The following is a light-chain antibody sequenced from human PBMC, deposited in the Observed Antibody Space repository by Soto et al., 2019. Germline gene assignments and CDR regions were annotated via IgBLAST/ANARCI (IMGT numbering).Light chain of an antibody. CDR2: EVS. CDR1: SSDVGSYNR. V-gene: IGLV2-18*02. Sequence: QSVLTQPPSVSGSPGQSVTISCTGTSSDVGSYNRVSWYQQPPGTAPKLMIYEVSNRPSGVPDRFSGSKSGNTASLTISGSQAEDEADYYCSSYTSSSTLVFGGGTKLTVL. CDR3: SSYTSSSTLV. J-gene: IGLJ2*01.